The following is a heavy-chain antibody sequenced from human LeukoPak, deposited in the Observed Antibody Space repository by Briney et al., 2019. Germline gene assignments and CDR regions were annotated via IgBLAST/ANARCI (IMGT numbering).Heavy chain of an antibody. CDR3: ARVGSSGWYGAFDI. V-gene: IGHV4-59*01. CDR1: GGSISSYY. CDR2: IYYSGST. D-gene: IGHD6-19*01. Sequence: SETLSLTCTVSGGSISSYYWSWIRQPPGKGLEWIGYIYYSGSTNYNPSLKSRVTISVDTSKNQFSLKPSSVTAADTAVYYCARVGSSGWYGAFDIWGQGTMVTVSS. J-gene: IGHJ3*02.